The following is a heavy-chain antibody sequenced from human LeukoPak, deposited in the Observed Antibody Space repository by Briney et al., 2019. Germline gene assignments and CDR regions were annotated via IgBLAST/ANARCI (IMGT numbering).Heavy chain of an antibody. CDR2: IDYSGST. Sequence: SETLSLTCTVSGGSISSGGYYWSWIRQHPGKGLEWIGYIDYSGSTYYNPSLKSRVTISVDTSKNQFSLKLSSVTAADTAVYYCARDGGPYGDYALAFDIWGQGTMVTVSS. CDR3: ARDGGPYGDYALAFDI. J-gene: IGHJ3*02. CDR1: GGSISSGGYY. D-gene: IGHD4-17*01. V-gene: IGHV4-31*03.